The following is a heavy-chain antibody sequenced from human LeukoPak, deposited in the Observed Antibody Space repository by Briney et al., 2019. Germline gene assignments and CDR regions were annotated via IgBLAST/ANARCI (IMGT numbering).Heavy chain of an antibody. V-gene: IGHV3-53*04. CDR3: ANRMSF. J-gene: IGHJ4*02. CDR2: IYSGGNP. CDR1: GVNVSSDY. Sequence: GGSLRLSCAASGVNVSSDYMSRVRQAPGKGLEWVSLIYSGGNPYYADSVKGRFTIYRHNTKNTLYLQMTNLRTEDTAIYYCANRMSFGGPGTLVTVSS. D-gene: IGHD3-10*01.